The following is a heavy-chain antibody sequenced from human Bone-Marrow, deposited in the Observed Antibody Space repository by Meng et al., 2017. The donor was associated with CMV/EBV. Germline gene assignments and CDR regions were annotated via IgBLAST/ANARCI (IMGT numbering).Heavy chain of an antibody. J-gene: IGHJ2*01. D-gene: IGHD6-13*01. CDR1: GDSVSSNSAA. CDR2: TYYRSKWYN. Sequence: SETLSLTCAFSGDSVSSNSAAWNWIWQSPSRGLEWLGRTYYRSKWYNDYAVSVNSRITINPDTSENQFSLQLNSVTPEYTAVYYCAREAAYSSSGLYWYFDLWGRGTLVTVSS. CDR3: AREAAYSSSGLYWYFDL. V-gene: IGHV6-1*01.